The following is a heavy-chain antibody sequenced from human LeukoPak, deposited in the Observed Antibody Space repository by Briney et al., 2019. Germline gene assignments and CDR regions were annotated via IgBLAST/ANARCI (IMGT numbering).Heavy chain of an antibody. CDR2: IYYSGSP. Sequence: SETLSLTCTVSGGSISNNNYYWAWIRQPPGKGLECIGSIYYSGSPYYNPSLKSRVTISVDTSKNQFSLRLSSVTAADTAVYYCATWRTAKTGLGDWGQGIPVTVSS. J-gene: IGHJ1*01. D-gene: IGHD1-1*01. CDR1: GGSISNNNYY. V-gene: IGHV4-39*01. CDR3: ATWRTAKTGLGD.